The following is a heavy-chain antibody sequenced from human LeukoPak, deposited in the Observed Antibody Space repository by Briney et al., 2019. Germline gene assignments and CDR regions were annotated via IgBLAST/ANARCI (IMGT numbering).Heavy chain of an antibody. CDR3: VRDGGVSGYDLLDY. Sequence: GGSLRLSCAASGFTFSNYWMTWVRQAPGKGLEWVAHINQDGSEEHYMDSVKARFTVSRDNAKNSLSLQMNSLRAEDTAVYYCVRDGGVSGYDLLDYWGRGTLVTVSS. J-gene: IGHJ4*02. V-gene: IGHV3-7*01. D-gene: IGHD5-12*01. CDR1: GFTFSNYW. CDR2: INQDGSEE.